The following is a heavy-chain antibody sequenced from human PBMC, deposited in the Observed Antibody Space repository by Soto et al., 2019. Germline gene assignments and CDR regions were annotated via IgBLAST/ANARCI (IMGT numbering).Heavy chain of an antibody. V-gene: IGHV1-8*01. CDR2: MNPNSGNT. D-gene: IGHD1-7*01. J-gene: IGHJ6*02. CDR3: ARETPYNWNYLYYYYGMDV. Sequence: ASVKVSCKASGYTFTSYDINWVRQATGQGLEWMGWMNPNSGNTGYAQKFQGRVTMTRNTSISTAYMELSSLRSEDTAVYYCARETPYNWNYLYYYYGMDVWGQGTTLTVSS. CDR1: GYTFTSYD.